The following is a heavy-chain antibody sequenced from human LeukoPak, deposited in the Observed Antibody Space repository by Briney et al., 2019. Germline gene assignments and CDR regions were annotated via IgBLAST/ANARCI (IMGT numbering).Heavy chain of an antibody. CDR1: GFTFSSYE. CDR3: ARVLYGSMDV. Sequence: PGGSLRLSCAASGFTFSSYEMNWVRQAPGKGLEWVSYISSGGSSLNYADSVKGRFTISRDNSKNTLYLQMNSLRAEDTAVYYCARVLYGSMDVWGKGTTVTISS. V-gene: IGHV3-48*03. D-gene: IGHD3-10*01. CDR2: ISSGGSSL. J-gene: IGHJ6*04.